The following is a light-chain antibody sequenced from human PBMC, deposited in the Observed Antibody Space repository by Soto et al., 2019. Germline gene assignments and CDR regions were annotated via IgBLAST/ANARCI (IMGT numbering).Light chain of an antibody. CDR1: SSNVGSHT. Sequence: QSVLTQPPSASGTPGQRVTISCSGSSSNVGSHTVNWYQQLPGTAPKLLMYSNNQRPSGVPDRFSGSKSGTSASLAISGLQYEDEADYYCAAWDDSLNGVVFGGGTKVTVL. J-gene: IGLJ3*02. CDR3: AAWDDSLNGVV. V-gene: IGLV1-44*01. CDR2: SNN.